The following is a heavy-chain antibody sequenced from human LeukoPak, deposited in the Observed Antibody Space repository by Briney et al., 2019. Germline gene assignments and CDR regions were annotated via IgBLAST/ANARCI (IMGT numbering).Heavy chain of an antibody. V-gene: IGHV1-69*05. Sequence: ASVKVSCKASGYTFTSYGISWVRQAPGQGLEWMGGIIPIFGTANYAQKFQGRVTITTDESTSTAYMELSSLRSEDTAVYYCARVRRTYYYYGMDVWGQGTTVTVSS. J-gene: IGHJ6*02. CDR1: GYTFTSYG. CDR3: ARVRRTYYYYGMDV. CDR2: IIPIFGTA.